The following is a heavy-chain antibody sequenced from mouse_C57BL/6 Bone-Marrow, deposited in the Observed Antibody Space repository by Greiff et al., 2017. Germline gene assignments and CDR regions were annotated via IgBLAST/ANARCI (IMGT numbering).Heavy chain of an antibody. D-gene: IGHD1-1*01. V-gene: IGHV5-4*01. CDR1: GFTFSSYA. J-gene: IGHJ1*03. CDR3: ARGDYGSSLDV. CDR2: ISDGGSYT. Sequence: EVQGVESGGGLVKPGGSLKLSCAASGFTFSSYAMSWVRQTPEKRLEWVATISDGGSYTYYPDNVKGRFTISRDNAKNNLYLQMSHLKSEDTAMYYCARGDYGSSLDVWGTGTTVTVSS.